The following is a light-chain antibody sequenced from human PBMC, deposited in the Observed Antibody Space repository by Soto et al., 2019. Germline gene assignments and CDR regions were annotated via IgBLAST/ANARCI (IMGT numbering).Light chain of an antibody. CDR2: DDN. CDR3: QSYDSSTHSVV. J-gene: IGLJ2*01. Sequence: NFMLTQPHSLSESPGKTVTISCTRSSGRIASNYVQWYQQRPGSAPTTVISDDNPRPSGVPDRFSGSIDSSANSASLTISGLKTEDEADYYCQSYDSSTHSVVFAGGTKLTVL. V-gene: IGLV6-57*04. CDR1: SGRIASNY.